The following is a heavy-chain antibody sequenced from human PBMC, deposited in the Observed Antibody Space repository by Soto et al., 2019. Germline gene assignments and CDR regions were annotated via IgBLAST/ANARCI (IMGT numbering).Heavy chain of an antibody. CDR3: AKDPGLFWYQRTKGTGWFDP. Sequence: GGSLRLSCAASGFTFSSYAMSWVRQAPGKGLEWVSAISGSGGSTYYADSVKGRFTISRDNSKNTLYLQMNSLRAEDTAVYYCAKDPGLFWYQRTKGTGWFDPWGQGTLVTVSS. D-gene: IGHD2-2*01. CDR2: ISGSGGST. V-gene: IGHV3-23*01. CDR1: GFTFSSYA. J-gene: IGHJ5*02.